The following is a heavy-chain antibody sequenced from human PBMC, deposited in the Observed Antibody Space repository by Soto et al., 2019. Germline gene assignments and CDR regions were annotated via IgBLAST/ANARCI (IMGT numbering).Heavy chain of an antibody. V-gene: IGHV1-46*01. CDR3: ARESVFGEVPATGLDS. D-gene: IGHD2-2*01. J-gene: IGHJ5*02. CDR1: GYTFTSYY. CDR2: INPSGGST. Sequence: GASVKVSCKASGYTFTSYYMHWVRQAPGQGLEWMGVINPSGGSTSYAQKFQGRVTMTRDTSTSTVYMELSSLRSEDTAVYYCARESVFGEVPATGLDSWGQGILVTVSS.